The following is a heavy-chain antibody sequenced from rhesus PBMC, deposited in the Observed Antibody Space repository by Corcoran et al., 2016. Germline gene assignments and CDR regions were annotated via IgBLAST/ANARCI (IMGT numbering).Heavy chain of an antibody. CDR2: ISYTCGST. J-gene: IGHJ5-1*01. D-gene: IGHD1-14*01. V-gene: IGHV3S18*01. CDR1: GVSFSDYY. CDR3: AGGGWNDRFDV. Sequence: EVQLVESGGGLAKPGGSLRLSCAASGVSFSDYYIYWVRQAPGKGLGWVAGISYTCGSTYYADSVRGRFTISRENAKNTLYLQIDSLRAEDTAVYYCAGGGWNDRFDVWGAGVLVTVSS.